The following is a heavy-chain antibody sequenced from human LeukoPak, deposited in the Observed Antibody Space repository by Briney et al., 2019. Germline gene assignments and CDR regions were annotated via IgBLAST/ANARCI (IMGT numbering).Heavy chain of an antibody. CDR3: AREFYCSGGSCYSHFDY. V-gene: IGHV4-34*01. D-gene: IGHD2-15*01. Sequence: SETLSLTCAVYGGSFSGYYWSWIRQPPGKGLEWIGEINHSGSTNYNPSLKSRVTISVDTSKNQFSLKLSSVTAADTAVYYCAREFYCSGGSCYSHFDYWGQGTLVTVSS. J-gene: IGHJ4*02. CDR2: INHSGST. CDR1: GGSFSGYY.